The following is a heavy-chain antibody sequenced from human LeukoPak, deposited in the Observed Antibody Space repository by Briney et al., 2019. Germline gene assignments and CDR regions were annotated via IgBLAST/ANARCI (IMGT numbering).Heavy chain of an antibody. D-gene: IGHD4-23*01. J-gene: IGHJ5*02. CDR2: MNPNSGNT. CDR1: GYTFTSYD. Sequence: ASVQVSCQASGYTFTSYDLNWVRQATGQGLEWIGWMNPNSGNTGYAQKFQGRVTLTRSTSISTAYMELRSLTSEDTAVYYCARDYGGNSGWFDPWGQGTLVTVSS. V-gene: IGHV1-8*01. CDR3: ARDYGGNSGWFDP.